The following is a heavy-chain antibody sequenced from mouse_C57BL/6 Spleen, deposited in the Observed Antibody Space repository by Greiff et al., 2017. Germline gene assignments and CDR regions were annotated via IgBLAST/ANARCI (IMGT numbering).Heavy chain of an antibody. CDR1: GFTFSDYG. Sequence: DVKLVESGGGLVKPGGSLKLSCAASGFTFSDYGMHWVRQAPEKGLEWVAYISSGSSTIYYADTVKGRFTISRDNAKNTLFLQMTSLRSEDTAMYYCARFITTVPHFDVWGTGTTVTVSS. CDR3: ARFITTVPHFDV. J-gene: IGHJ1*03. CDR2: ISSGSSTI. V-gene: IGHV5-17*01. D-gene: IGHD1-1*01.